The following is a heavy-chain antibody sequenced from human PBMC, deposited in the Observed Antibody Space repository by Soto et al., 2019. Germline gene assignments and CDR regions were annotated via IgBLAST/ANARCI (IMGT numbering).Heavy chain of an antibody. CDR1: GGSVRSSNYY. D-gene: IGHD3-3*01. CDR2: IRYGGNT. V-gene: IGHV4-39*02. Sequence: SETLSLTCTVSGGSVRSSNYYWAWIRQPPGKGLAWIGSIRYGGNTYSNPSLKSRLTISVDTSNNHISLRLSSVTAADTAIYYCATGNIDFWSGYKYFYYGMDVWGQGTTVTVSS. CDR3: ATGNIDFWSGYKYFYYGMDV. J-gene: IGHJ6*02.